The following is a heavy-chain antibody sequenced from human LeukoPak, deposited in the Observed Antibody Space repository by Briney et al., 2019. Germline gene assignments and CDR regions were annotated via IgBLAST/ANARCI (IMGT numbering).Heavy chain of an antibody. D-gene: IGHD2-15*01. CDR3: ARGSVRYCSGGSCYLPGFYYYYGMDV. Sequence: ASVKVSCKASGYTFTSYYMHWVRQAPGQGLEWMGIINPSGGSTSYAQKFQGRVTMTRDTSTSTVYMELSSLRPEDTAVYYCARGSVRYCSGGSCYLPGFYYYYGMDVWGQGTTVTVSS. CDR2: INPSGGST. V-gene: IGHV1-46*01. J-gene: IGHJ6*02. CDR1: GYTFTSYY.